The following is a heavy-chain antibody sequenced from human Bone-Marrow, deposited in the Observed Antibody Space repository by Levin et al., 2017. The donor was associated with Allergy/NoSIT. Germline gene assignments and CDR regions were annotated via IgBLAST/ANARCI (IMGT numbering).Heavy chain of an antibody. CDR2: IRSSSSYT. CDR1: GFTISDYY. V-gene: IGHV3-11*05. J-gene: IGHJ6*02. D-gene: IGHD6-13*01. CDR3: ARESGQLGYYNYYGMDV. Sequence: PGGSLRLSCAASGFTISDYYMSWIRQAPGKGLEWVSYIRSSSSYTNHADFVEGRFTISRDNAKNSLFLQMNSLRAEDTAVYYCARESGQLGYYNYYGMDVWGQGPTVTVSS.